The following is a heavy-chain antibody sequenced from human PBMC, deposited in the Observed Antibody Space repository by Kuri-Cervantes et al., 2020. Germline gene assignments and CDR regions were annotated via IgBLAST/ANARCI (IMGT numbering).Heavy chain of an antibody. V-gene: IGHV3-11*01. CDR3: ARIPLSGSYYAGGYLDY. J-gene: IGHJ4*02. D-gene: IGHD1-26*01. CDR1: GFSFSSYG. Sequence: GGSLRLSCAASGFSFSSYGMSWIRQAPGKGLEWVSYISSSGSTIYYADSVKGRFTISRDNAKNSLYLQMNSLRAEDTAVYYCARIPLSGSYYAGGYLDYWGQGTLVTVSS. CDR2: ISSSGSTI.